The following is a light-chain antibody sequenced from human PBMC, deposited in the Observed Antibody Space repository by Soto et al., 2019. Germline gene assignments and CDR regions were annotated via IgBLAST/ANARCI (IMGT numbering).Light chain of an antibody. CDR1: QSISTY. V-gene: IGKV3-11*01. CDR3: QHYNNWPPWT. J-gene: IGKJ1*01. CDR2: DAS. Sequence: EILLTQSPVTLSLSPGQRATLSCRASQSISTYLAWYQVKPGQAPRLLIYDASSRATGVPARFSGSGSGTDFSLTISSLEPEDVAVYYCQHYNNWPPWTFGQGTKVEIK.